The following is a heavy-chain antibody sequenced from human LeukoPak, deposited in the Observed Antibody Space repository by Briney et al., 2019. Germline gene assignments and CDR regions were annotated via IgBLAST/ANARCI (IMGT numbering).Heavy chain of an antibody. CDR3: ASLDIVATTGGY. V-gene: IGHV3-23*01. CDR2: ISGSGGST. J-gene: IGHJ4*02. CDR1: GFTFDDYG. D-gene: IGHD5-12*01. Sequence: GGSLRLSCAASGFTFDDYGMSWVRQAPGKGLEWVSAISGSGGSTYYADSVKGRFTISGDNSKNTLYLQMNSLRAEDTAVYYCASLDIVATTGGYWGQGTLVTVSS.